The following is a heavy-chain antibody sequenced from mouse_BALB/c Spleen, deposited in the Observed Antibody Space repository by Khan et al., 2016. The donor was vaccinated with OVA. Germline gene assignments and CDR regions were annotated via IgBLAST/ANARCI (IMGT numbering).Heavy chain of an antibody. D-gene: IGHD2-14*01. CDR1: GFTFTNYG. Sequence: QMQLVQSGPELKKPGETVQISCKASGFTFTNYGMNWVRQAPGKGLKWMGWINTYTGEPTFTDDFKGRFAFSLDTSASTAYLQINSLKNADTATCFSARVGYNEAMDFWGQGTSVTVSS. V-gene: IGHV9-3-1*01. CDR2: INTYTGEP. CDR3: ARVGYNEAMDF. J-gene: IGHJ4*01.